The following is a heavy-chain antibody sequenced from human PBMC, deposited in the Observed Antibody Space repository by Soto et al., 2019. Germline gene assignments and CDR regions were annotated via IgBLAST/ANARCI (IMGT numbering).Heavy chain of an antibody. D-gene: IGHD2-2*01. V-gene: IGHV3-21*04. CDR3: AKARCSTTNCYVPDY. J-gene: IGHJ4*02. Sequence: PGGSLRLSCAASGFTFSSYSMNWVRQAPGKGLEWVSSISGSSTSTSYADSVQGRFTISRDNPKRTLYLQMNNLRAEDTAVYYCAKARCSTTNCYVPDYWGQGTLVTVSS. CDR1: GFTFSSYS. CDR2: ISGSSTST.